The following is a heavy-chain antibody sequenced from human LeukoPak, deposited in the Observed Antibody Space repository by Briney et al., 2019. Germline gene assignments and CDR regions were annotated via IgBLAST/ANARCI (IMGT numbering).Heavy chain of an antibody. Sequence: SQTLSLTCTVSGCSISSGGYYWSWIRQHPGKGLEWIVYIYYSGSTYYNPSLKSRVTISVDTSKNQFSLKLSSVTAADTAVYYCARDLSLRADYYYMDVWGKGTTVTVSS. CDR1: GCSISSGGYY. CDR2: IYYSGST. CDR3: ARDLSLRADYYYMDV. V-gene: IGHV4-31*03. J-gene: IGHJ6*03. D-gene: IGHD2/OR15-2a*01.